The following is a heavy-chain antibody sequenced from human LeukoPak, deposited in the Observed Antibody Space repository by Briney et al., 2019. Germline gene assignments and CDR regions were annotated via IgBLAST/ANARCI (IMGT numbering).Heavy chain of an antibody. CDR1: GGSFSGYY. CDR3: ARADHPISNYYYYYYMDV. D-gene: IGHD1-14*01. V-gene: IGHV4-34*01. CDR2: INHSGST. J-gene: IGHJ6*03. Sequence: SETLSLTCAVYGGSFSGYYWSWIRQPPGKGLEWIGEINHSGSTNYNPSLKSRVTISVDTSKNQFSLKLSSVTAADTAVYYCARADHPISNYYYYYYMDVWGKGTTVTVSS.